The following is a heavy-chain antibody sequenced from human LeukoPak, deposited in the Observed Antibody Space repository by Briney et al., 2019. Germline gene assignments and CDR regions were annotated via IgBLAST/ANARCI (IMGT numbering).Heavy chain of an antibody. V-gene: IGHV3-11*05. CDR3: ARDLYYYDSSGYYLSYAFGI. J-gene: IGHJ3*02. D-gene: IGHD3-22*01. CDR2: ISSSSSYT. Sequence: GGSLRLSCAASGFTFSDYYMSWIRQAPGKGLEWVSYISSSSSYTNYADSVKGRFTISRDNAKNSLYLQMNSLRAEDTAVYYCARDLYYYDSSGYYLSYAFGIWGQGTMVTVSS. CDR1: GFTFSDYY.